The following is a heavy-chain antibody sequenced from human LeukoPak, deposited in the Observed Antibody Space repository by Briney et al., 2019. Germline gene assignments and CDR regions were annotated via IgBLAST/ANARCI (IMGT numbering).Heavy chain of an antibody. CDR2: THYSGTT. CDR3: ARRAVTNAGNYFDP. J-gene: IGHJ5*02. V-gene: IGHV4-39*01. Sequence: SETLSLTCSVSGGSISNSHYWGLIRPPPGEGLEWIASTHYSGTTYYNPSLKSRVTMSVDTSKNQFSLKLTSVTAADTAIYYCARRAVTNAGNYFDPCGQGALVT. D-gene: IGHD4-17*01. CDR1: GGSISNSHY.